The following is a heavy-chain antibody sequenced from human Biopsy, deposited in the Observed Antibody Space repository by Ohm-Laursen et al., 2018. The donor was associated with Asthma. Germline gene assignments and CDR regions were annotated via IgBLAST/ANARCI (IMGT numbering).Heavy chain of an antibody. Sequence: SLRLSCSATGFTFSTYGMHWVRQAPGKGLEWVAFIAWDGINSYYADSVKGRFTISRDNSRNTLYLQKNSLRADDTAVYYCARAGESDLVGGLDVWGQGTTVIVS. CDR2: IAWDGINS. V-gene: IGHV3-30*03. CDR1: GFTFSTYG. CDR3: ARAGESDLVGGLDV. J-gene: IGHJ6*02. D-gene: IGHD2-21*01.